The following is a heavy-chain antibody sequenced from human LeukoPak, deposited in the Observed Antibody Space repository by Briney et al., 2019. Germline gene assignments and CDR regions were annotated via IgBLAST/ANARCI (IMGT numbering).Heavy chain of an antibody. D-gene: IGHD3-3*01. CDR2: IYYSGST. Sequence: KSSETLSLTCTVSGGSISSYYWSWIRQPPGKGLEWIGYIYYSGSTNYNPSLKSRVTISVDTSKNQFSLKLSSVTAADTAVYYCARENYDFWSGYYPHYYYYYMDVWGKGTTVTVSS. CDR1: GGSISSYY. CDR3: ARENYDFWSGYYPHYYYYYMDV. V-gene: IGHV4-59*01. J-gene: IGHJ6*03.